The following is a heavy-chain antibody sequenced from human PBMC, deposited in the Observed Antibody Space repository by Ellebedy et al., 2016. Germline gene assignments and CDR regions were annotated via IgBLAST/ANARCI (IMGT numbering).Heavy chain of an antibody. CDR2: IYYSGST. V-gene: IGHV4-39*01. CDR3: ARRPPAVDYDSSGYYRRLAYYYYYGMDV. Sequence: SETLSLTCTVSGGSISSSSYYWGWIRQPPGKGLEWIGSIYYSGSTYYNPSLKSRVTISVDTSKNQFSLKLSSVTAADTAVYYCARRPPAVDYDSSGYYRRLAYYYYYGMDVWGQGTTVTVSS. CDR1: GGSISSSSYY. D-gene: IGHD3-22*01. J-gene: IGHJ6*02.